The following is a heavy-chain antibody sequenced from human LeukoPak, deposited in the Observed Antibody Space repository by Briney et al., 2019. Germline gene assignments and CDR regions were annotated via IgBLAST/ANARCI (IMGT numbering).Heavy chain of an antibody. CDR3: VRPVNYGDHGDY. Sequence: GESLKISCKGSGYSFSSYWIGWVRQVPGKGLEWMGIIYPGDSDTRYSPSFQGQVTISADKSISTAYLQWSSLRASDTAMYYCVRPVNYGDHGDYWGQGTLVTVSS. CDR1: GYSFSSYW. D-gene: IGHD4-17*01. CDR2: IYPGDSDT. J-gene: IGHJ4*02. V-gene: IGHV5-51*01.